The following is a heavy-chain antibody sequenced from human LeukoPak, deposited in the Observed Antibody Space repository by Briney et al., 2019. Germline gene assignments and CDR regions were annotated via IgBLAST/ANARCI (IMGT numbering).Heavy chain of an antibody. CDR3: AREAIFGVVIMDY. D-gene: IGHD3-3*01. Sequence: ASVTVSCKASGYTFTGYYMHWVRQAPGQGLEWMGWINPNSGGTNYAQKFQGRVTMTRDTSISTAYMELSRLRSDDTAVYYCAREAIFGVVIMDYWGQGTLVTVSS. CDR1: GYTFTGYY. J-gene: IGHJ4*02. CDR2: INPNSGGT. V-gene: IGHV1-2*02.